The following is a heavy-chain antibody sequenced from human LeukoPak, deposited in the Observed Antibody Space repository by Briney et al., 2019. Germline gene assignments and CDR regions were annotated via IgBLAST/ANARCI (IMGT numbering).Heavy chain of an antibody. CDR2: IYYTGST. J-gene: IGHJ4*02. V-gene: IGHV4-39*01. Sequence: PSETLSLTCTVSGGSISSSSYYWGWIRQPPGKGLEWIGTIYYTGSTYYNPSLKSRVTISIDTSKNQFSLRLSSVTAADTAVYFCARASNYFDILYWGQRTLVTVSS. D-gene: IGHD3-22*01. CDR1: GGSISSSSYY. CDR3: ARASNYFDILY.